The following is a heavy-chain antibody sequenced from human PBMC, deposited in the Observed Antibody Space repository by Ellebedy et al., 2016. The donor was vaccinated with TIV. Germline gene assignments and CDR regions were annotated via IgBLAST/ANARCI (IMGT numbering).Heavy chain of an antibody. D-gene: IGHD3-3*01. Sequence: GGSLRLSCKGSGYSFTSYWIGWVRQMPGKGLVWMGIIYPGDSETKYNPSFEGQVLISVDKAISTAYLQWGSLKASDTAMYYCARRQLDYDFWIFFDLWGRGTLVTVSS. CDR1: GYSFTSYW. V-gene: IGHV5-51*01. J-gene: IGHJ2*01. CDR3: ARRQLDYDFWIFFDL. CDR2: IYPGDSET.